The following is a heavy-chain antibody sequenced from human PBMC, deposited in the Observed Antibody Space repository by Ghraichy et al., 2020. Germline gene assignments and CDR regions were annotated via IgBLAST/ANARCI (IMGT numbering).Heavy chain of an antibody. V-gene: IGHV4-59*01. CDR3: ATGKGFDDAFDI. CDR2: IYYSGST. D-gene: IGHD1-26*01. J-gene: IGHJ3*02. CDR1: GGSISSYY. Sequence: SETLSLTCTVSGGSISSYYWSWIRQPPGKGLEWIGYIYYSGSTNYNPSLKSRVTISVDTSKNQFSLKLSSVTAADTAVYYCATGKGFDDAFDIWGQGTMVTVSS.